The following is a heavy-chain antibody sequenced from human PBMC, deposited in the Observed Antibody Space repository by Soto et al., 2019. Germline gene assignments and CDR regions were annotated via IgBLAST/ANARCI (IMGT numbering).Heavy chain of an antibody. J-gene: IGHJ5*02. D-gene: IGHD1-20*01. Sequence: QVQLVQSGAEVKKPGSSVKVSCKASGGTFSNYAISWVRQAPGQGLEWMGGIIPLFGTTNYPQKFQGRVPITADKSTSTAYMELSSLRSEDTAVYYCARDTNWTDDVPWFDPWGQGTQVTVSS. CDR1: GGTFSNYA. CDR3: ARDTNWTDDVPWFDP. V-gene: IGHV1-69*06. CDR2: IIPLFGTT.